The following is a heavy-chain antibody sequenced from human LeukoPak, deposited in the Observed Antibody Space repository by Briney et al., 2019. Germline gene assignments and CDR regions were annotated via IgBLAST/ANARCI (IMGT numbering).Heavy chain of an antibody. CDR2: INHSGSS. CDR1: GGSSSGYY. Sequence: SETLSLTCAVYGGSSSGYYWSWIRQPPGKGLEWIGEINHSGSSNYNPSLKSRVTISEDMSKNQFSLKVNSLTAADTAVYYCARGEVGATTLNYFYCMDVWGKGTTVTVSS. CDR3: ARGEVGATTLNYFYCMDV. J-gene: IGHJ6*03. V-gene: IGHV4-34*01. D-gene: IGHD1-26*01.